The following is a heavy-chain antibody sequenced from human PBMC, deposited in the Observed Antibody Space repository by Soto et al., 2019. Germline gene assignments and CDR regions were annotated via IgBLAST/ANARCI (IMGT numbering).Heavy chain of an antibody. V-gene: IGHV3-30-3*01. D-gene: IGHD2-21*02. CDR2: ISYDGSNK. Sequence: PGGSLRLSCAASGFTFSSYAMHWVRQAPGKGLEWVAVISYDGSNKYYADYVKGRFTISRDNSKNTLYLQMNSLRAEDTAVYYCAREALGSECGGDCQILDYWGQGTLVTVSS. CDR3: AREALGSECGGDCQILDY. CDR1: GFTFSSYA. J-gene: IGHJ4*02.